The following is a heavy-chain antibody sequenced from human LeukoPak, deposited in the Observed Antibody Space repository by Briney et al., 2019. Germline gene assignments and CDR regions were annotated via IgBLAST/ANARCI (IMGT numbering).Heavy chain of an antibody. J-gene: IGHJ3*02. CDR1: GGSFSGYY. CDR2: INHSGST. Sequence: SETLSLTCAVYGGSFSGYYWSWIRQPPGKGLDWIGEINHSGSTNYNPSLKSRVTISVDTSKNQFSLKLSSVTAADTAVYYCARGSAFDIWGQGTMVTVSS. CDR3: ARGSAFDI. V-gene: IGHV4-34*01.